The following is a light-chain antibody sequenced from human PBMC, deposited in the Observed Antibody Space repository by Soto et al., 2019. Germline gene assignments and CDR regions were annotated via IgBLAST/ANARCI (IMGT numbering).Light chain of an antibody. J-gene: IGKJ5*01. CDR2: GAS. CDR1: QSVGSSY. V-gene: IGKV3-20*01. CDR3: QQYVSSQIS. Sequence: EIVLTQSPGTLSLSPGERAALSCGASQSVGSSYLAWYQQKPGQAPRRLIYGASRRATGIPDRFRGSGSGTDFALTISRLEPEDFAVYYCQQYVSSQISFGQGTRLEIK.